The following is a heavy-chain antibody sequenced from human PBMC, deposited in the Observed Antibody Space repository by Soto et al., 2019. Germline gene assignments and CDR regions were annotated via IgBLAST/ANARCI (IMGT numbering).Heavy chain of an antibody. V-gene: IGHV1-18*04. J-gene: IGHJ4*02. D-gene: IGHD3-22*01. CDR2: ISAYNGNT. CDR1: GYIFTSYG. Sequence: SVKVSCKASGYIFTSYGISWVRQAPGQGLEWMGWISAYNGNTNYAQKLQGRVTMTTDTSTSTAYMELRSLRSDDTAVYYCARGVTYYYDSSGYYPFDYWGQGTLVTVSS. CDR3: ARGVTYYYDSSGYYPFDY.